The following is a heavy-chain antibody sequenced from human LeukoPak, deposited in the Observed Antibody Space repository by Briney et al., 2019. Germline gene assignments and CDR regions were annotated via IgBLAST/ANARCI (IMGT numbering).Heavy chain of an antibody. D-gene: IGHD3-10*01. CDR3: AKDGPNSWFGEAT. J-gene: IGHJ5*02. CDR1: GFTFSSYG. Sequence: GGSLRLSCAASGFTFSSYGMHWVRQAPGKGLEWMALISYDGSIKYYADSVKGRFTISRANSKNTLYLQMNSLRAEDTAVYYCAKDGPNSWFGEATWGQGTLVTVSS. V-gene: IGHV3-30*18. CDR2: ISYDGSIK.